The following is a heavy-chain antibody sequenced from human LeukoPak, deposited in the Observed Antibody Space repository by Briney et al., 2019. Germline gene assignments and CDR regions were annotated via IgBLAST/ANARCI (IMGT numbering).Heavy chain of an antibody. V-gene: IGHV3-33*01. D-gene: IGHD5-18*01. Sequence: GGSLRLSCAASGFTFSSYGMHWVRQAPGKGLEWVAVIWYDGSNKYYADSVKGRFTISRDNSKNTLYLQMNSLRAEDTAVYYCARPVVDTAMVNWGQGTLVTVSS. CDR2: IWYDGSNK. CDR3: ARPVVDTAMVN. J-gene: IGHJ4*02. CDR1: GFTFSSYG.